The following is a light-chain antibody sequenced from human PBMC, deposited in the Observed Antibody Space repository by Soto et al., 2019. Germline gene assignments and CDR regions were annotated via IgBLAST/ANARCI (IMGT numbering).Light chain of an antibody. V-gene: IGKV3-20*01. Sequence: EIVLTQSPGTLSLSPGERATLSCRASQSVSSYLAWYQQKPGQAPRLLIYGASSRATGIPDRFSGSGSGTVFTLIISRLEPEDFAVYYCQQYGSSPRITFGQGTRLEIK. J-gene: IGKJ5*01. CDR3: QQYGSSPRIT. CDR1: QSVSSY. CDR2: GAS.